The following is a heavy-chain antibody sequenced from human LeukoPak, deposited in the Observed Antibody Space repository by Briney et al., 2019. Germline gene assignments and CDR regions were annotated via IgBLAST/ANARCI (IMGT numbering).Heavy chain of an antibody. CDR1: GFTFSSYS. Sequence: PGGSLRLSCGASGFTFSSYSMNWVRQAPGKGLEWVSSISSSSTYIYYADSVKGRFTISRDNAKNSLYLQMYSLRAEDTAVYYCARVWSPPYTSSWPYYFDYWGQGTLVTVSS. CDR3: ARVWSPPYTSSWPYYFDY. D-gene: IGHD6-13*01. J-gene: IGHJ4*02. CDR2: ISSSSTYI. V-gene: IGHV3-21*01.